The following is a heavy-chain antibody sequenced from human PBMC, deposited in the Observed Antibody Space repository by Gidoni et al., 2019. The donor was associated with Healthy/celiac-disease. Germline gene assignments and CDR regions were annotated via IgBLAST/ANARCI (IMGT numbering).Heavy chain of an antibody. J-gene: IGHJ4*02. CDR1: GFTFSSYA. V-gene: IGHV3-30-3*01. CDR3: ARDQRTVVTFYSLDY. Sequence: QVQLVASGGGVVQPGRSLRLSCAASGFTFSSYAMHWVRQDPGKGLEWVAVISYDGSNKYYADSVKGRFTISRDNSKNTLYLQMNSLRAEDTAVYYCARDQRTVVTFYSLDYWGQGTLVTVSS. CDR2: ISYDGSNK. D-gene: IGHD2-15*01.